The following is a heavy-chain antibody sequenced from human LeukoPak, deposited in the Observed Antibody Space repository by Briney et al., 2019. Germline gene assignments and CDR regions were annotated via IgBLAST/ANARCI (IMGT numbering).Heavy chain of an antibody. CDR3: ARVRGDILTGYYIDY. CDR2: IYSGGST. CDR1: GVTVSSNY. V-gene: IGHV3-53*01. D-gene: IGHD3-9*01. Sequence: GGSLRLSCAASGVTVSSNYMSWVRQAPGKGLEWVSVIYSGGSTYYADSVKGRFTISRDNSKNTLYLQMNSLRAEDTAVYYCARVRGDILTGYYIDYWGQGTLVTVSS. J-gene: IGHJ4*02.